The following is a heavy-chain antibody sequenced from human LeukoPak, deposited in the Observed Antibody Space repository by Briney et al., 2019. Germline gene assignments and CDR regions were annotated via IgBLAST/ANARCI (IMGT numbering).Heavy chain of an antibody. CDR3: ATLGYCSSASCYATDLDY. CDR2: IYYSGTT. V-gene: IGHV4-59*08. J-gene: IGHJ4*02. CDR1: GGSISSYY. D-gene: IGHD2-2*01. Sequence: PSETLSLTCTVSGGSISSYYWSWLRQPPGKGLEWIGFIYYSGTTHYKSSLKNRVTISVDTSRNQFSLRLSSVTAADTAVYYCATLGYCSSASCYATDLDYWGQGTLVTVSS.